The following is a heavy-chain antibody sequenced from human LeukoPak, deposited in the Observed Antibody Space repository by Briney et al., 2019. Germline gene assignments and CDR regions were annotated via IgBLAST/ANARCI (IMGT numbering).Heavy chain of an antibody. D-gene: IGHD2-15*01. CDR2: IIPILGIA. CDR1: GGTFSSYA. J-gene: IGHJ4*02. V-gene: IGHV1-69*04. Sequence: GASVKVSCKASGGTFSSYAISWVRQAPGQGLEWMGRIIPILGIANYAQKFQGRVTITADKSTSTAYMELSSLRSEVTAVYYCARGKAKIGYCSGGSCHTKDYWGQGTLVTVSS. CDR3: ARGKAKIGYCSGGSCHTKDY.